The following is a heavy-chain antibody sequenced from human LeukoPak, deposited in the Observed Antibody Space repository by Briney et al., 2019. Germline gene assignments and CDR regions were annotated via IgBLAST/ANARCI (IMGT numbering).Heavy chain of an antibody. CDR2: ISSSSSYI. D-gene: IGHD4-17*01. V-gene: IGHV3-21*01. J-gene: IGHJ4*02. CDR3: ARENDYGDYGTDY. Sequence: PGGSLRLSCAVSGRTFSSYSMNWVRQAPGKGLEWVSSISSSSSYIYYADSVKGRFTISRDNAKNPLYLQMNSLRAEDTAVYYCARENDYGDYGTDYWGQGTLVTVSS. CDR1: GRTFSSYS.